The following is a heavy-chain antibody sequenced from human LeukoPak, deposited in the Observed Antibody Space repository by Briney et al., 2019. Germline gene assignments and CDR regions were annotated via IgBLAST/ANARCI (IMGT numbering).Heavy chain of an antibody. CDR2: INPNSGGT. J-gene: IGHJ6*02. CDR1: GYTFTGYY. D-gene: IGHD2-15*01. Sequence: ASVKVSCKASGYTFTGYYMHWVRRAPGQGLEWMGWINPNSGGTNYAQKFQGRVTMTRDTSISTAYMELSRLRSDDTAVYYCARVPSLTLPYYYGMDVWGQGTTVTVSS. CDR3: ARVPSLTLPYYYGMDV. V-gene: IGHV1-2*02.